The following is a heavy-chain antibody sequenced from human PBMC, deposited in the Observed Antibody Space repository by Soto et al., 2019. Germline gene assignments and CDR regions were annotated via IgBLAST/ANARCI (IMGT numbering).Heavy chain of an antibody. V-gene: IGHV4-30-4*01. J-gene: IGHJ4*02. CDR1: GGSISSGDYY. CDR3: AREEDNYLYY. CDR2: IYYSGST. Sequence: SETLSLTCTVSGGSISSGDYYWSWIRQPPGKGLEWIGYIYYSGSTYYNPSLKSRVTISVDTSKNQFSLKLSPVTAADTAVYYCAREEDNYLYYWGQGTLVTVSS.